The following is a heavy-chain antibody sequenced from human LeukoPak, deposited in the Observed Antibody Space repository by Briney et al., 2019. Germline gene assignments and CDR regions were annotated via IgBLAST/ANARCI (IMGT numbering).Heavy chain of an antibody. CDR1: GGSFSGYY. J-gene: IGHJ6*03. V-gene: IGHV4-34*01. Sequence: PSETLSLTCAVYGGSFSGYYWSWIRQPPGKGLEWIGEINHSGSTNYNPSLKSRVTISVDTSKNQFSLKLSSVTAADTAVYYCYYGSGSYYYYYMDVWGKGTTVTISS. CDR3: YYGSGSYYYYYMDV. D-gene: IGHD3-10*01. CDR2: INHSGST.